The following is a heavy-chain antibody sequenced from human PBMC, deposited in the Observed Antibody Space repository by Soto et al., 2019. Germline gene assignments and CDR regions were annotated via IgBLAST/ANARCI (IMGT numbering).Heavy chain of an antibody. Sequence: SETLSLTCAVSSGSISSSNWWSWVRQPPGKGLEWIGEIYHSGSTNYNPSLKSRVTIPVDKSKNQFSLKLSSVTAADTAVYYCARMMGMVRGVEHYYMDVWGKGTTVTVSS. CDR3: ARMMGMVRGVEHYYMDV. V-gene: IGHV4-4*02. J-gene: IGHJ6*03. CDR1: SGSISSSNW. D-gene: IGHD3-10*01. CDR2: IYHSGST.